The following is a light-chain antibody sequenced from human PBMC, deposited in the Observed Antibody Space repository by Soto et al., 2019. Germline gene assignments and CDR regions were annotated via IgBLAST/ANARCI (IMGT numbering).Light chain of an antibody. V-gene: IGKV1-5*03. CDR3: QHYNSYSEA. CDR1: QAISSW. Sequence: DIGRTQSNSTLSVSVGDRVTVTCRASQAISSWLAWYQQKPGKAPKLLIYKASTLKSGVPSRFSGSGSGTEFTLTISSLQPDDFATYYCQHYNSYSEAFAQGTKVDIK. CDR2: KAS. J-gene: IGKJ1*01.